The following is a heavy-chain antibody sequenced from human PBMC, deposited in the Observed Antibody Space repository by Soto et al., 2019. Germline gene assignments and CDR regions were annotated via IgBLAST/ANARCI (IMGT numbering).Heavy chain of an antibody. D-gene: IGHD3-22*01. CDR1: GFTFSSYA. J-gene: IGHJ5*02. CDR3: AKDEYYYDSSGTLDA. CDR2: ISGSGGST. Sequence: PGGSLRLSCAASGFTFSSYAMSWVRQAPGKGLEWVSAISGSGGSTYYADSVKGRFTISRDNSKNTLYLQMNSLRAEDTAVYYCAKDEYYYDSSGTLDAWGQGTLVTVSS. V-gene: IGHV3-23*01.